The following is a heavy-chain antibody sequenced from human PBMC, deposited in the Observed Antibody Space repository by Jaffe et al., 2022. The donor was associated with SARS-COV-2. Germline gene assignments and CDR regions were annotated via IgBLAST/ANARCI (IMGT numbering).Heavy chain of an antibody. CDR2: ISSFNGNT. Sequence: QVQLVQSGPEVRKPGASVKISCKASGYTFNSHHISWVRQVSGQGLEWMGWISSFNGNTNYAQKFQGRVTMTTNTSTSTAYMELRTLRYDDTAVYYCARVPPYSSLEYWFDPWGQGTQVTVSS. CDR3: ARVPPYSSLEYWFDP. V-gene: IGHV1-18*01. J-gene: IGHJ5*02. CDR1: GYTFNSHH. D-gene: IGHD4-4*01.